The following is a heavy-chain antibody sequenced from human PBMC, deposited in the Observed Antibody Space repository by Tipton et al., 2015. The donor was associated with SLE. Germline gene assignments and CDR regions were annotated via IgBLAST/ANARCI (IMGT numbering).Heavy chain of an antibody. CDR2: IHSSGST. V-gene: IGHV4-61*02. Sequence: TLSLTCTVSGGSISSGDYHWSWIRQPAGKGLEWIGRIHSSGSTNYNPSLQSRVTLSVDTSKSQFSLRLSSVTAADTAVYYCAREGYIGGWYGDFDYWGQGILVTVSS. D-gene: IGHD6-19*01. CDR1: GGSISSGDYH. CDR3: AREGYIGGWYGDFDY. J-gene: IGHJ4*02.